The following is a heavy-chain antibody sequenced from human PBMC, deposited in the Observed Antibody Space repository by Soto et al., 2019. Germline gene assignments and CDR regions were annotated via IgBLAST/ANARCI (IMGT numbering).Heavy chain of an antibody. CDR2: IIPIFGTA. D-gene: IGHD5-18*01. J-gene: IGHJ6*02. V-gene: IGHV1-69*13. Sequence: GASVKVSCKASGGTFSSYAISWVRQAPGQGLEWMGGIIPIFGTANYAQKFQGRVTITADESTSTAYMELSSLRSEDTAVYYCARDSGYSYGYEYYYYYGMDVWGQGTTVTVSS. CDR3: ARDSGYSYGYEYYYYYGMDV. CDR1: GGTFSSYA.